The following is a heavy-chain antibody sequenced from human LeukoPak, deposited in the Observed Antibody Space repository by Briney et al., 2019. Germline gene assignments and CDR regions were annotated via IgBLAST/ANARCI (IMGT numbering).Heavy chain of an antibody. CDR1: GFTFSDYY. CDR2: ISSSGRTI. D-gene: IGHD2-8*01. Sequence: PGGSLRLSCAASGFTFSDYYINWIRQAPGKGLEWVSYISSSGRTIYYADSVKGRFTISRDNAKNSLYLQMNSLRAEDTAVYYCARCSNAYYYYMDVWGKGTTVTVSS. J-gene: IGHJ6*03. V-gene: IGHV3-11*04. CDR3: ARCSNAYYYYMDV.